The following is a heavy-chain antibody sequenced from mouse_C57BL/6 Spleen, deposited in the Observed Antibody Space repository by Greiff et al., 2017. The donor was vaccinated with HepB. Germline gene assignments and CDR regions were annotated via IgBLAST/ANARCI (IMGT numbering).Heavy chain of an antibody. CDR2: IWSGGST. J-gene: IGHJ3*01. D-gene: IGHD1-1*01. CDR3: ARRAFYYGAWFAY. Sequence: VQVVESGPGLVQPSQSLSITCTVSGFSLTSYGVHWVRQSPGKGLEWLGVIWSGGSTDYNAAFISRLSISKDNSKSQVFFKMNSLQADDTAIYYCARRAFYYGAWFAYWGQGTLVTVSA. V-gene: IGHV2-2*01. CDR1: GFSLTSYG.